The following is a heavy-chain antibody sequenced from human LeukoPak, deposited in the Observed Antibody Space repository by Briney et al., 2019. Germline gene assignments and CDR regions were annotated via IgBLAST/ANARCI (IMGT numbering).Heavy chain of an antibody. CDR1: GFALSSHW. D-gene: IGHD6-19*01. Sequence: GGSLRLSCAASGFALSSHWMTWVRQVPGRGPEWVANVNRDGSETYYLDSVKGQFTISKDNAKNSLYLQMNSLRAEDTALYHCARDISSGWLNDAFDIWGQGTMVTVSS. V-gene: IGHV3-7*03. CDR3: ARDISSGWLNDAFDI. CDR2: VNRDGSET. J-gene: IGHJ3*02.